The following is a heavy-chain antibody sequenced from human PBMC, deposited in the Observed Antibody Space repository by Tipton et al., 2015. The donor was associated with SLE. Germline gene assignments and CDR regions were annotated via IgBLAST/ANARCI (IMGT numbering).Heavy chain of an antibody. V-gene: IGHV4-34*01. CDR2: INHSGST. Sequence: TLSLTCAVYGGSFSGYYWSWIRQPPGKGLEWIGEINHSGSTNYNPSLKSRVTISVDTSKNQFSLKLSSVTAADTAVYYCARGSGSLLDAFDIWGQGTMVTVSS. CDR3: ARGSGSLLDAFDI. D-gene: IGHD1-26*01. CDR1: GGSFSGYY. J-gene: IGHJ3*02.